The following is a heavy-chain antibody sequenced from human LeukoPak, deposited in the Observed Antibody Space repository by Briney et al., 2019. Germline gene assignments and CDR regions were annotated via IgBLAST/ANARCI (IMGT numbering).Heavy chain of an antibody. J-gene: IGHJ3*02. Sequence: PSETLSLTCAVYGGSFSGYYWSWIRQPPGKGLEWIGEINHSGSTNYNPSLKSRVTISVDTSKNQFSLKLSSVTAADTAVYYCARRHWNRNDAFDICGQGTMVTVSS. CDR3: ARRHWNRNDAFDI. D-gene: IGHD1-1*01. CDR1: GGSFSGYY. CDR2: INHSGST. V-gene: IGHV4-34*01.